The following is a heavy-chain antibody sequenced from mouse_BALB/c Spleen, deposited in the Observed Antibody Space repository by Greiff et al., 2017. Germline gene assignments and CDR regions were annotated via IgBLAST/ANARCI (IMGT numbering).Heavy chain of an antibody. CDR3: ARQYGNSPWFAY. J-gene: IGHJ3*01. CDR2: ISSGGSYT. CDR1: GFTFSSYG. Sequence: EVKLVESGGDLVKPGGSLKLSCAASGFTFSSYGMSWVRQTPDKRLEWVATISSGGSYTYYPDSVKGRFTISRDNAKNTLYLQMSSLKSEDTAMYYCARQYGNSPWFAYWGQGTLVTVSA. D-gene: IGHD2-1*01. V-gene: IGHV5-6*01.